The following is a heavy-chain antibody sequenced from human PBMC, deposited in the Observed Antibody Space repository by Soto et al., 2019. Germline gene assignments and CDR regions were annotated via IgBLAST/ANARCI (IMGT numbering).Heavy chain of an antibody. D-gene: IGHD2-21*02. CDR3: YCYSPYYYYYYMDV. CDR1: GFTFSDYY. Sequence: GGSLRLSCAASGFTFSDYYMSWIRQAPGKGLEWVSYISSSGSTIYYADSVKGRFTISRDNAKNSLYLQMNSLRAEDTAVYYCYCYSPYYYYYYMDVWGKGTTVTVSS. J-gene: IGHJ6*03. V-gene: IGHV3-11*01. CDR2: ISSSGSTI.